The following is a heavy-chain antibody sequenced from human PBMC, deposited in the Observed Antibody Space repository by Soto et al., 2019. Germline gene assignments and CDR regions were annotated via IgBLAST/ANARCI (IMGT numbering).Heavy chain of an antibody. CDR1: GGSFTSYT. D-gene: IGHD2-21*01. V-gene: IGHV1-69*02. Sequence: QVQLVQSGAEVKKPGSSVKVSCEASGGSFTSYTFTWVRQAPGQWLEWMGRIIPIKGRADYALKLQDRVTITADRSTKTVYMELRGLRPEDTAIYYCAKSLLFVDHAYMDVWGKGTTVTVSS. CDR2: IIPIKGRA. CDR3: AKSLLFVDHAYMDV. J-gene: IGHJ6*03.